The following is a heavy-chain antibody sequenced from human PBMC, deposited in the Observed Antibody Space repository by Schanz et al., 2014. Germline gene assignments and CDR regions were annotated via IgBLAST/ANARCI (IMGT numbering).Heavy chain of an antibody. Sequence: QVQLVQSGSELKKPGASVKVSCKASGYTFTSYAMNWVRQAPGQGLEWVGWINTNTGNPSYAQGFTGRFVFSLDTSVSTAYLQISTLKAEDTAAYSCTTETIAMAGTFSIWGQGTLVTVSS. CDR2: INTNTGNP. CDR3: TTETIAMAGTFSI. CDR1: GYTFTSYA. V-gene: IGHV7-4-1*02. D-gene: IGHD6-19*01. J-gene: IGHJ4*02.